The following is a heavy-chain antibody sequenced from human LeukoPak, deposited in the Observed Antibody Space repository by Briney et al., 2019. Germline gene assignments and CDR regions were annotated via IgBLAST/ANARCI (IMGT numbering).Heavy chain of an antibody. CDR3: AGTYYYDSSGYYVPDWFDP. J-gene: IGHJ5*02. V-gene: IGHV4-59*08. CDR1: GGSISSYY. CDR2: IYYSGST. D-gene: IGHD3-22*01. Sequence: SETLSLTCTVSGGSISSYYWSWIRQPPGKGLEWIGYIYYSGSTNYNPSLKSRVTISVDTSKNQFSLKLGSVTAADTAVYYCAGTYYYDSSGYYVPDWFDPWGQGTLVTVSS.